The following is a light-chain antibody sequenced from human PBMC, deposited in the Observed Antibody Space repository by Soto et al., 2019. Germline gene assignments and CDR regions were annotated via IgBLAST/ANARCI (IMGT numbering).Light chain of an antibody. Sequence: QSVLTQPASVSGSPGQSITISCTGTSSDVGGHDYVSWYQQHPGRASKLLIYDVTNRPSGFFDRFSGSKSGNTASLTISGLQAEDEADYYCTSYTSRRSYVFGTGTKVTVL. CDR3: TSYTSRRSYV. J-gene: IGLJ1*01. CDR1: SSDVGGHDY. V-gene: IGLV2-14*03. CDR2: DVT.